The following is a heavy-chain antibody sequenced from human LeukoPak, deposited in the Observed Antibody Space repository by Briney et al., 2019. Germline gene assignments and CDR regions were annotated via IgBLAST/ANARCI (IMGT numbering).Heavy chain of an antibody. D-gene: IGHD1-26*01. CDR2: ISSSSSYI. Sequence: GSLSLSCAASGFTFSSYSMNWVRQAPGKGLEWVSSISSSSSYIYYADSVKGRFTISRDNAKNSLYLQMNSLRAEDTAVYYCARDREQSLDYWGQGTLVTVSS. CDR3: ARDREQSLDY. J-gene: IGHJ4*02. CDR1: GFTFSSYS. V-gene: IGHV3-21*01.